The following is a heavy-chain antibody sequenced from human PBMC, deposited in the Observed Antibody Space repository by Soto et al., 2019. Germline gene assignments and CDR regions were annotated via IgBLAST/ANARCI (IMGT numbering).Heavy chain of an antibody. J-gene: IGHJ6*02. CDR2: IKSKTDGGTT. CDR3: TTRGSGRGGDYYYGMDF. D-gene: IGHD6-19*01. Sequence: GGSLRLSCAASGFTFSNAWMSWVRQAPGKGLEWVGRIKSKTDGGTTDYAAPVKGRFTISRDDSKNTLYLQMNSLKTEDTAVYYCTTRGSGRGGDYYYGMDFWGQVSTVTVSS. CDR1: GFTFSNAW. V-gene: IGHV3-15*01.